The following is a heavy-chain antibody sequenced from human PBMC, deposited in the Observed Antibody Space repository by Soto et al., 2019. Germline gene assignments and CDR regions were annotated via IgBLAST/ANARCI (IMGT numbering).Heavy chain of an antibody. CDR2: TYYRSKWYN. Sequence: SQTLSLTCAISGDSVSSNSAAWNWIRQSPSRGLEWLGRTYYRSKWYNDYAVSVKSRITINPDTSKNQFSLQLNSVTPEDTAVYYCARDGIVVVPDAIGGDYYYYYGMDVWGQGTTVTVSS. CDR3: ARDGIVVVPDAIGGDYYYYYGMDV. V-gene: IGHV6-1*01. J-gene: IGHJ6*02. CDR1: GDSVSSNSAA. D-gene: IGHD2-2*02.